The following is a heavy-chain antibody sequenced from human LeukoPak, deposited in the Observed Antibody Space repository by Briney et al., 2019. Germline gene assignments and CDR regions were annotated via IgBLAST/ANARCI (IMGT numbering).Heavy chain of an antibody. D-gene: IGHD3-22*01. CDR2: IYYSGNT. Sequence: SETLSLTCTVSGGSISSGDYYWSWIRQPPGKGLEWIGSIYYSGNTYYNPSLKSRVTISVDTSKNQFSLKLSSVTAADTAVYYCARHLFDSSGYYYRTFDYWGQGTLVTVSS. J-gene: IGHJ4*02. V-gene: IGHV4-39*01. CDR1: GGSISSGDYY. CDR3: ARHLFDSSGYYYRTFDY.